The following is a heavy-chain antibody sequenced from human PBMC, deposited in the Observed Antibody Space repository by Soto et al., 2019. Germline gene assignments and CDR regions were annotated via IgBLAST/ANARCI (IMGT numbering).Heavy chain of an antibody. CDR1: GYTFTSYY. J-gene: IGHJ6*02. CDR3: ARDLYDYVWGSYPPPTNQYYYYYGRDV. CDR2: INPSGGST. D-gene: IGHD3-16*02. V-gene: IGHV1-46*01. Sequence: ASVKVSCKASGYTFTSYYMHWVRQAPGQGLEWMGIINPSGGSTSYAQKFQGRVTMTRDTSTSTVYMELSSLRSEDTAVYYCARDLYDYVWGSYPPPTNQYYYYYGRDVWGQGTTVTVS.